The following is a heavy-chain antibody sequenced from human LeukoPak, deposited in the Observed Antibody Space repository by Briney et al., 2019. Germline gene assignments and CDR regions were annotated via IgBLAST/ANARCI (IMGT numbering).Heavy chain of an antibody. CDR2: ISGSGGST. V-gene: IGHV3-23*01. D-gene: IGHD3-10*01. CDR3: AKAFQRGVLITSQD. Sequence: GGSLRLSCAASGFTFSSYAMSWVRQAPGKGLEWVSAISGSGGSTYYADSVKGRFTISRDNSKNTLYLQMNSLRAEDTAVYYCAKAFQRGVLITSQDWGQGTQVTVSS. CDR1: GFTFSSYA. J-gene: IGHJ4*02.